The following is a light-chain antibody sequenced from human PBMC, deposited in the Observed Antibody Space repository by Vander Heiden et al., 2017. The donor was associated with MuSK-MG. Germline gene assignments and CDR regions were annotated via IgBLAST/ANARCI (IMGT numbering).Light chain of an antibody. CDR3: QQYNTWPRT. CDR2: GAS. J-gene: IGKJ1*01. Sequence: ERVMTQSAATLSVSPGERATLSCRASQSVSSNLAWYQQKPGQAPRLLIYGASTRATGIPARFSGSGSGTEFTLTISSLQSGDFAVYYCQQYNTWPRTFGQGTKVEIK. V-gene: IGKV3-15*01. CDR1: QSVSSN.